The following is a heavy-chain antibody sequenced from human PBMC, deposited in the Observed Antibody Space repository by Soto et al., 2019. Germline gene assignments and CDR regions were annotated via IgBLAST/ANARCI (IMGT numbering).Heavy chain of an antibody. CDR2: IKSKTDGGTT. D-gene: IGHD6-19*01. CDR3: TTDRGWPWLGEGAFQH. CDR1: GFTFSNAW. J-gene: IGHJ1*01. V-gene: IGHV3-15*01. Sequence: GGSLRLSCAASGFTFSNAWMSWVRQAPGKGLEWVGRIKSKTDGGTTDYAAPVKGSFTISRDDSKNTLYLQMNSLKTADTAVYYCTTDRGWPWLGEGAFQHWGQGTLVTVSS.